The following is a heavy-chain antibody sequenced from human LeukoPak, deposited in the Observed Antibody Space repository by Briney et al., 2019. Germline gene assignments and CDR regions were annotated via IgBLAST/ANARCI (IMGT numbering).Heavy chain of an antibody. D-gene: IGHD3-10*01. Sequence: PGGSLRLSCAASGFTFSNYWMTWVRQAPGKGLEWVANIKHDGSEDYYLDSVKGRFTISRDNAKSSMWLQMNSLRDEDTAVYYCAKSQRYGSGSYLDYWGQGTLVTVSS. CDR2: IKHDGSED. CDR3: AKSQRYGSGSYLDY. J-gene: IGHJ4*02. V-gene: IGHV3-7*01. CDR1: GFTFSNYW.